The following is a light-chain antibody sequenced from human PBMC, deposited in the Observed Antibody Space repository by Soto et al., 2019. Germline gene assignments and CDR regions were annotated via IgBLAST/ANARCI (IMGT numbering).Light chain of an antibody. Sequence: ELVMTQSPGTLSLSPGERATLSRRASQSVSSYLAWYQQKPGQAPRLLIYDASNRATGIPAKFSGSGSGTDFTLTINSLEAEDFAVYYCQQRANWPLTFGGGTKVDIK. CDR3: QQRANWPLT. V-gene: IGKV3-11*01. CDR2: DAS. J-gene: IGKJ4*01. CDR1: QSVSSY.